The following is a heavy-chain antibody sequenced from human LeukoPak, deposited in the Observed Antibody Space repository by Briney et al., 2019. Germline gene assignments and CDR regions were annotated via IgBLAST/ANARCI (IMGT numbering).Heavy chain of an antibody. CDR2: ISWNSGSI. D-gene: IGHD2-15*01. J-gene: IGHJ6*02. V-gene: IGHV3-9*01. Sequence: GGSLRLSCAASGFTFDDYAMHWVRQAPGEGLGWASGISWNSGSIGYADSVKGRFTISRDNAKNSLYLQMNSLRAEDTALYYCAKDIESGGPSGGYYYGMDVWGQGTTVTVSS. CDR3: AKDIESGGPSGGYYYGMDV. CDR1: GFTFDDYA.